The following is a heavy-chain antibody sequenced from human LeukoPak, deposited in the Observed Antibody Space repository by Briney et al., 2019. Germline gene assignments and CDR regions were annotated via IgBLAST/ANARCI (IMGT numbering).Heavy chain of an antibody. J-gene: IGHJ5*02. Sequence: GGSLRLSCAASGFTFDDYTMHWVRQAPGKGLEWVSLISWDGGSTYYADSVKGRFTISRDNSKNSLYLQMNSLRTEDTALYYCAKDSGYSSGWYDVANWFDPWGQGTLVTVSS. CDR1: GFTFDDYT. D-gene: IGHD6-19*01. CDR3: AKDSGYSSGWYDVANWFDP. V-gene: IGHV3-43*01. CDR2: ISWDGGST.